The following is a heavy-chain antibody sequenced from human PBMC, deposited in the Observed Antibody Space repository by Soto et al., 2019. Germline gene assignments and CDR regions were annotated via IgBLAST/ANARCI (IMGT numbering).Heavy chain of an antibody. V-gene: IGHV3-73*02. CDR1: GFTLSGSA. Sequence: EVQLVESGGGLVQPGESLKLCCAASGFTLSGSAVHWVRQASGKGLEWVGRIRSKTHNYATDYIASVKGRFTMSRDDSNNTAYLQMNGLKTDDTAVYYCTRSGGSYSFGYWGQGTLVTVSS. D-gene: IGHD1-26*01. J-gene: IGHJ4*02. CDR3: TRSGGSYSFGY. CDR2: IRSKTHNYAT.